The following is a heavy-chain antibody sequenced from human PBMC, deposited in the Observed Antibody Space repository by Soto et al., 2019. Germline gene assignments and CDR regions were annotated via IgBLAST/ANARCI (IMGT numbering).Heavy chain of an antibody. Sequence: ASVKVSGKASGYSFTTYCVHWVRQAPGQGLEWMGWINPNSGATNYAQRFQGRVAMPTDTSTNTAYMGLNSLKSDDTALYFCARSSGTYSDFDYWGQGTQVTVSS. V-gene: IGHV1-2*02. CDR3: ARSSGTYSDFDY. CDR1: GYSFTTYC. J-gene: IGHJ4*01. D-gene: IGHD1-26*01. CDR2: INPNSGAT.